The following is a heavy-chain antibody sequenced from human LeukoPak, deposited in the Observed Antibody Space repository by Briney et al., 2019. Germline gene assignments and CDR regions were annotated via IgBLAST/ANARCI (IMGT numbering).Heavy chain of an antibody. V-gene: IGHV3-66*01. CDR2: IYSGGST. CDR1: GFTVSSNY. J-gene: IGHJ5*01. CDR3: AREKFDS. Sequence: GGSLRLSCAASGFTVSSNYMSWVRQAPGKGLEWVSVIYSGGSTYYADSAKGRFTISRDNAGNIVSLQMNNLTTEDTATYYCAREKFDSWGQGALVTVSP.